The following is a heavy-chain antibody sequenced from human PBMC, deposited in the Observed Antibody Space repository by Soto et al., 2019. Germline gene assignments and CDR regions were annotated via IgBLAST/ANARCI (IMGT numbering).Heavy chain of an antibody. D-gene: IGHD3-22*01. V-gene: IGHV3-48*02. CDR1: GFTFSSYD. CDR3: ARPSGYYDTSSYYGAFYYYGMDV. CDR2: ISSSSNTI. Sequence: PGGSLRLSCAVSGFTFSSYDMNWVRQAPGKGLEWISYISSSSNTIYYADSVKGRFTISRDNAENSLYLQMNSLRDEDMAVYYCARPSGYYDTSSYYGAFYYYGMDVWGQGTTVTVSS. J-gene: IGHJ6*02.